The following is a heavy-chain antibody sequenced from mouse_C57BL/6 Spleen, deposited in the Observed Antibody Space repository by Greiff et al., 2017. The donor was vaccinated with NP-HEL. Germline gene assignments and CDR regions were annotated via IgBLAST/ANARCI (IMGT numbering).Heavy chain of an antibody. CDR3: ARDGIYYGSSWYFDV. V-gene: IGHV1-64*01. J-gene: IGHJ1*03. CDR2: IHPNSGST. Sequence: VQLQQSGAELVKPGASVKLSCKASGYTFTSYWMHWVKQRPGQGLEWIGMIHPNSGSTNYNEKFKSKATLTVDKSSSTAYMQLSSLTSEDSAVYYCARDGIYYGSSWYFDVWGTGTTVTVSS. D-gene: IGHD1-1*01. CDR1: GYTFTSYW.